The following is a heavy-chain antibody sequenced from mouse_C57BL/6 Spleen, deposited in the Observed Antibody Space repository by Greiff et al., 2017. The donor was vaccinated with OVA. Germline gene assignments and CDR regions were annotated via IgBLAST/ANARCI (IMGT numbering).Heavy chain of an antibody. J-gene: IGHJ3*01. Sequence: VQLQQSGPELVKPGASVKISCKASGYAFSSSWMNWVKQRPGKGLEWIGRIYPGDGDTNYNGKFKGKATLTADKSSSTAYMQLSSLTSEDSAVYFCAREEIDFAGFAYWGQGTLVTVSA. CDR3: AREEIDFAGFAY. D-gene: IGHD2-4*01. V-gene: IGHV1-82*01. CDR2: IYPGDGDT. CDR1: GYAFSSSW.